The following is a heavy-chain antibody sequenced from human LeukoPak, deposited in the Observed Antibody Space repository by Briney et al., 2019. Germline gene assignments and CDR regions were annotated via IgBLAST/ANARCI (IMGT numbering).Heavy chain of an antibody. V-gene: IGHV4-59*12. J-gene: IGHJ4*02. CDR2: IYYSGST. CDR1: GGSISSYY. CDR3: ARGSQLYSSSWYPSYYFDY. D-gene: IGHD6-13*01. Sequence: SETLCLTCTVSGGSISSYYWSWIRQPPGKGLEWIGYIYYSGSTNYNPSLKSRVTISVDTSKNQFSLKLSSVTAADTAVYYCARGSQLYSSSWYPSYYFDYWGQGTLVTVSS.